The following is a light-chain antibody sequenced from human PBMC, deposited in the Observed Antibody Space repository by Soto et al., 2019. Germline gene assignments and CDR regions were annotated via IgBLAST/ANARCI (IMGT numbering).Light chain of an antibody. CDR1: NIGSKN. CDR3: QVWDSSTVV. J-gene: IGLJ2*01. CDR2: RVS. V-gene: IGLV3-9*01. Sequence: SYELTQPLSVSVALGQTARITCGGTNIGSKNVHWYHQKPGQAPVLVIYRVSNRPSGIPERFSGSNSGNTATLTISRAQAGDEADYYCQVWDSSTVVFGGGTKVTVL.